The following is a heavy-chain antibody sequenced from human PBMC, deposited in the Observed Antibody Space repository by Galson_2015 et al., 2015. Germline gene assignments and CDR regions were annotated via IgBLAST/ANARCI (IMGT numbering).Heavy chain of an antibody. CDR2: MYYSGST. D-gene: IGHD1-7*01. Sequence: KGLEWIGSMYYSGSTYYNPSLKSRVTISVDTSKNQFSLKLSSVTAADTAVYYCARQRRDITGTTSYFDYWGQGTLVTVSS. V-gene: IGHV4-39*01. CDR3: ARQRRDITGTTSYFDY. J-gene: IGHJ4*02.